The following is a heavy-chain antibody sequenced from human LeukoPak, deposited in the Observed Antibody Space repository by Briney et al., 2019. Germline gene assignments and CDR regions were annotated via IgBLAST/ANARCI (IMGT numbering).Heavy chain of an antibody. Sequence: GESLKISCKGSVYSFTRYWIGWGRQMPGKGLEWMGIIYPGDSDTRYSPSFQGQVTISVDKPISTAYLQWSTLKASDTAMYYCASLYDTSGLDAFDIWGQGTMVTVSS. V-gene: IGHV5-51*04. D-gene: IGHD3-22*01. CDR2: IYPGDSDT. J-gene: IGHJ3*02. CDR1: VYSFTRYW. CDR3: ASLYDTSGLDAFDI.